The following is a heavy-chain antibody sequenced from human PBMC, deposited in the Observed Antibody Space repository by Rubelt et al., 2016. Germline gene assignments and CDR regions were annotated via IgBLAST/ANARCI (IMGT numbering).Heavy chain of an antibody. V-gene: IGHV7-4-1*02. CDR2: INTNTGNP. CDR1: GYTFTSYA. D-gene: IGHD6-13*01. CDR3: ARDPSSWQGWLL. Sequence: QVQLVQSGSELKKPGASVKVSCKASGYTFTSYAMNWVRQAPGQGLEWMGWINTNTGNPTYAQGCTGRLVCSLDTSFSTAYLQMSSLKAGDTAVYYCARDPSSWQGWLLWGQGTLVTVSS. J-gene: IGHJ4*02.